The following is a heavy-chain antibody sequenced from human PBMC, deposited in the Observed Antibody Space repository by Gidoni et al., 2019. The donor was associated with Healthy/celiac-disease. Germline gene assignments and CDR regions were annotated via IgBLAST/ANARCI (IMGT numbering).Heavy chain of an antibody. CDR2: ISSSSSYT. CDR1: GFTFSDYY. V-gene: IGHV3-11*05. D-gene: IGHD3-9*01. Sequence: QVQLVESGGGLVKPGGSLRLSCAASGFTFSDYYMSWIRQAPGKGLEWVSYISSSSSYTNYADSVKGRFTISRDNAKNSLYLQMNSLRAEDTAVYYCASWRYFDWLLPTDAFDIWGQGTMVTVSS. J-gene: IGHJ3*02. CDR3: ASWRYFDWLLPTDAFDI.